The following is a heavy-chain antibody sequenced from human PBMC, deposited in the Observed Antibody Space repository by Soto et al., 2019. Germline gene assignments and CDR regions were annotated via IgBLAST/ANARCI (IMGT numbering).Heavy chain of an antibody. CDR3: ARDKITGLFDY. J-gene: IGHJ4*02. D-gene: IGHD2-8*02. CDR1: GGSFRSYF. V-gene: IGHV4-59*12. Sequence: PSETLSLTCTVSGGSFRSYFWNWIRQPPGKGLQWIGYISYSGTTNYNPSLKSRATISVDTSKNQFSLKLTSVTAADTAVYYCARDKITGLFDYWGQGTXVTVSS. CDR2: ISYSGTT.